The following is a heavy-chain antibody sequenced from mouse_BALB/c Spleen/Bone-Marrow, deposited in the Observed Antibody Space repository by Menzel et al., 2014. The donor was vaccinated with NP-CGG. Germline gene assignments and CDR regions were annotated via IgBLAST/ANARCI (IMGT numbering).Heavy chain of an antibody. CDR2: IYPGSGGT. J-gene: IGHJ2*01. D-gene: IGHD1-1*01. CDR1: GYAFTNYL. Sequence: VQLQQSGAELVRPGTSVKVSCKASGYAFTNYLIEWVKQRPGQGLEWIGVIYPGSGGTNYNEKFRDKATLTADKSSSTAYMQLSSLTSDDSAVYFCARGTTVCYFDYWGQGTTLTVSS. V-gene: IGHV1-54*01. CDR3: ARGTTVCYFDY.